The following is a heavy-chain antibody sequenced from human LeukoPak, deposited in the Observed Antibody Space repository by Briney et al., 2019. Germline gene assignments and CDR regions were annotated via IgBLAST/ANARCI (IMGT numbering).Heavy chain of an antibody. CDR1: GGSFTFTSHA. Sequence: RWASVKVSCKASGGSFTFTSHAISWVRQAPGQGLEWMGGLIPIYGSANYAQKFQGRVTITSDESTRTVHMALSSLRPEDSAVYYRAGFFYDESADAFDIWGQGTMVTVSS. D-gene: IGHD2/OR15-2a*01. V-gene: IGHV1-69*13. CDR2: LIPIYGSA. CDR3: AGFFYDESADAFDI. J-gene: IGHJ3*02.